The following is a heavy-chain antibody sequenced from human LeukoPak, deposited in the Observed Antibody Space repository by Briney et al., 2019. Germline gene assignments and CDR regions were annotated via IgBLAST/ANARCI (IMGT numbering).Heavy chain of an antibody. Sequence: ASVKVSCKVSGYTLTELSMHWVRQAPGKGLEWMGGFDPEDGETIYAQKFQGRVTMTEDTSTDTAYMELSSLRSEDTAVYYCATVRSRGIQLWLPRGAFDIWGQGTMVTVSS. CDR2: FDPEDGET. D-gene: IGHD5-18*01. CDR3: ATVRSRGIQLWLPRGAFDI. V-gene: IGHV1-24*01. CDR1: GYTLTELS. J-gene: IGHJ3*02.